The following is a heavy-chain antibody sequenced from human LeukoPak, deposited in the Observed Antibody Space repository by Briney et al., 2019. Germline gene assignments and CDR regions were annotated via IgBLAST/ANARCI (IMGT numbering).Heavy chain of an antibody. V-gene: IGHV1-2*04. D-gene: IGHD1-26*01. CDR1: GYTFTGYY. J-gene: IGHJ4*02. CDR2: INPNSGGT. Sequence: ASVKVSCKASGYTFTGYYMHWVRQAPGQGLEWMGWINPNSGGTNYAQKFQGWVTMTRDTSISTAYMELSRLRSDDTAVYYCARVGVGAPPYYFDYWGQGNLVTVSS. CDR3: ARVGVGAPPYYFDY.